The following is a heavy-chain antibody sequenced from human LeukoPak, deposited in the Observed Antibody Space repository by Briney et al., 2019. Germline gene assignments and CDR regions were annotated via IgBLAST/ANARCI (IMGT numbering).Heavy chain of an antibody. J-gene: IGHJ4*02. V-gene: IGHV1-2*02. D-gene: IGHD1-26*01. CDR2: ISPDSGGT. Sequence: ASVKVSCKASGYTFIDYYIHWVRQAPGQGLEFLGWISPDSGGTNYPQKFQGRVTLTRDTSISTAHMELSRLRSDDTAVYYCVTLGATNFDYWGQGTLVTVSS. CDR1: GYTFIDYY. CDR3: VTLGATNFDY.